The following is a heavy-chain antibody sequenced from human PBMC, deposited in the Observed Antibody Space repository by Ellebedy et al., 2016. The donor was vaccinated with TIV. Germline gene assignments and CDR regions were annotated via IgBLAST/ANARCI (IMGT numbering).Heavy chain of an antibody. CDR1: GFTFNSYG. CDR2: ISHDGSNK. Sequence: GGSLRLSCAASGFTFNSYGMHWVRQVPGKGLEWVAVISHDGSNKYYADSVKGRFTISRDNSKNTLYLQMNILRVEDTAVYFCAKDFETYSLTNTWYNAYWGQGPLSPSPQ. D-gene: IGHD1-1*01. V-gene: IGHV3-30*18. CDR3: AKDFETYSLTNTWYNAY. J-gene: IGHJ4*02.